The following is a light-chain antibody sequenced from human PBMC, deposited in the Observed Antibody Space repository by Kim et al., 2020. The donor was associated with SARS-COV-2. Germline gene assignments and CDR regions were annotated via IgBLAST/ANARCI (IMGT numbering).Light chain of an antibody. CDR2: DAS. V-gene: IGKV1-27*01. Sequence: DIQMTQSPSSLSASVGDGVTITCRASQVISNHLAWYQQKPGKVPQVLIYDASALQSGVPSRFSGSRSGTDFTLTISSLQPEDVATYYCQKYDSAPWTFGQGTKVDIK. J-gene: IGKJ1*01. CDR1: QVISNH. CDR3: QKYDSAPWT.